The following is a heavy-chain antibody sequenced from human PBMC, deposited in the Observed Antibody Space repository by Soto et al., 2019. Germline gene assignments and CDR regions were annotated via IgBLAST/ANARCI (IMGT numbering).Heavy chain of an antibody. D-gene: IGHD5-12*01. J-gene: IGHJ4*02. CDR3: ARAGAGYSGYDLDY. Sequence: GGSLRLSCAASGFTVSSNYMSWVRQAPGKGLEWVAVIWYDGSNKYYADSVKGRFTISRDNSKNTLYLQMNSLRAEDTAVYYCARAGAGYSGYDLDYWGQGTLVTVSS. CDR2: IWYDGSNK. V-gene: IGHV3-33*08. CDR1: GFTVSSNY.